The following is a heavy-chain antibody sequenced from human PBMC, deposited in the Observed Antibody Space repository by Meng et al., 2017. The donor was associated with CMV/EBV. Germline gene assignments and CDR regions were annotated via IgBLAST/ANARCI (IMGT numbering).Heavy chain of an antibody. CDR1: GYTFTGYY. V-gene: IGHV1-2*02. J-gene: IGHJ6*02. Sequence: ASVKVSCKASGYTFTGYYMHWLRQAPGQGREWRGWINPNSGCTNYAQKFQGRVTMTRDTSISTAYMELSRLRSDDTAVYYCGRGHNYDFWSGYYTGIGEGMDVWGQGTTVTVSS. D-gene: IGHD3-3*01. CDR2: INPNSGCT. CDR3: GRGHNYDFWSGYYTGIGEGMDV.